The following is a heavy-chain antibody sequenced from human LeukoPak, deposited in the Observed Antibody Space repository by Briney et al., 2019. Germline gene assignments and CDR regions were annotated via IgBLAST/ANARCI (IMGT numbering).Heavy chain of an antibody. V-gene: IGHV3-53*01. D-gene: IGHD1-26*01. CDR3: ARARRGSYYVFDY. J-gene: IGHJ4*02. CDR1: GFTVSSNY. CDR2: IYSGGSA. Sequence: PGGSLRLSCAASGFTVSSNYMSWVRQAPGKGLEWVSVIYSGGSAYYADSVKGRFTISRDNSKNTLYLQMNSLRAEDTAVYYCARARRGSYYVFDYWGQGTLVTVSP.